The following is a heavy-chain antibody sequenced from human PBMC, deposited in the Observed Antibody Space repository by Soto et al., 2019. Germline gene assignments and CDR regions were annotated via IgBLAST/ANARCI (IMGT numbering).Heavy chain of an antibody. CDR2: IFYSGGT. D-gene: IGHD3-10*02. CDR3: ASMIGDPVLSFDS. CDR1: GGSISSYY. J-gene: IGHJ5*01. V-gene: IGHV4-59*01. Sequence: QVQLQESGPGLVKPSETLSLTCTVSGGSISSYYWSWIRQPPGKGLEWIGFIFYSGGTGYNPSLKRRAPLSIDTSEYQFSLKLNSVTAADAAVYYCASMIGDPVLSFDSWGQGTLVAVSS.